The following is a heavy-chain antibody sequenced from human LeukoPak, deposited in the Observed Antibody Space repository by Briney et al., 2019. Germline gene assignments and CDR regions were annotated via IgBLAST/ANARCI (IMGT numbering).Heavy chain of an antibody. CDR1: GFTFSYSA. J-gene: IGHJ4*02. Sequence: GGSLRPSCVASGFTFSYSAMSWVRQAPGKGLEWVSAISGSGDSTYYADSLKGRFTISRDNSKNTVYLQINSLRAEDTAVYRCANALTLVRGVIAPLDYWGQGTLVTVSS. CDR2: ISGSGDST. CDR3: ANALTLVRGVIAPLDY. D-gene: IGHD3-10*01. V-gene: IGHV3-23*01.